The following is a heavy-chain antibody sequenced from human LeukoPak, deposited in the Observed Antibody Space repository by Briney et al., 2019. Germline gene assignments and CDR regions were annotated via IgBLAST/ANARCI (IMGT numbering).Heavy chain of an antibody. CDR2: IKQDGSEK. D-gene: IGHD5-24*01. V-gene: IGHV3-7*01. J-gene: IGHJ4*02. CDR3: ARVPRRDGYNLDY. Sequence: QPGGSLRLSCAASGFTFSSYWMSWVRQAPGKGLEWVAKIKQDGSEKDYVNSVKGRFTISRDNAKNSLYLQMNSLRAEDTAVYYCARVPRRDGYNLDYWGQGTLVTVSS. CDR1: GFTFSSYW.